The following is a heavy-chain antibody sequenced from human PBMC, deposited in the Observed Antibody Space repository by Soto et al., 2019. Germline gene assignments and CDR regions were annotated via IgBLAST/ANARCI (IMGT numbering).Heavy chain of an antibody. Sequence: SETLSLTCAVYGGSFSGYFWSWIRQPPGKGLEWIGEINHGGSTNYNPSLKSRVTISVDTSKNQFSLKLDSVTAADTAMYYCASLYGFFCYCSIYQNLLSFCAQGSSVPGSS. CDR3: ASLYGFFCYCSIYQNLLSF. CDR1: GGSFSGYF. J-gene: IGHJ6*02. CDR2: INHGGST. V-gene: IGHV4-34*01. D-gene: IGHD3-3*01.